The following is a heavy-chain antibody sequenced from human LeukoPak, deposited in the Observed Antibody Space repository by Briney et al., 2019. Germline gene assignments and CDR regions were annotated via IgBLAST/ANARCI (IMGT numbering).Heavy chain of an antibody. CDR1: GFTFSIYE. J-gene: IGHJ4*02. CDR2: IIQSGSTV. Sequence: GGSLRLSCVASGFTFSIYEMNWVRQAPGKGLEGVSYIIQSGSTVYYADSVKGRFTISRDNAKNSLYLQMNSLRVEDTAVYYCARERQSCGGDCSDYWGQGTLVTVSS. D-gene: IGHD2-21*01. CDR3: ARERQSCGGDCSDY. V-gene: IGHV3-48*03.